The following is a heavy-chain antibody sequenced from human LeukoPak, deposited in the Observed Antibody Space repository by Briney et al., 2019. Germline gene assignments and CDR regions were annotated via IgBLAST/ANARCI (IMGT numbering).Heavy chain of an antibody. V-gene: IGHV3-23*01. D-gene: IGHD6-19*01. CDR1: GFTFSTYA. CDR3: AKDSSGLFYYFDY. Sequence: GGSLRLSCAASGFTFSTYAMNWVRQAPGKGLEWVSAISTSSGSTYYADSVKGRFTISRDDSKNTLYLQVNSLRAEDTAIYYCAKDSSGLFYYFDYWGQGTLVTVSS. J-gene: IGHJ4*02. CDR2: ISTSSGST.